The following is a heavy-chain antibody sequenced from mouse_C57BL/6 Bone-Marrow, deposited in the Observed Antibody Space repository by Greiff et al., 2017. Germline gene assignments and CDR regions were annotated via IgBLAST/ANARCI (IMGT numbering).Heavy chain of an antibody. D-gene: IGHD1-1*01. V-gene: IGHV5-12*01. J-gene: IGHJ1*03. Sequence: EVHLVESGGGLVQPGGSLKLSCAASGFTFSDYYMYWVRQTPEKRLEWVAYISNGGGSTYYPDTVKGRFTISRDNAKNTLYLQMSRLKSEDTAMYYCARHYYGSSYHWYFDVWGTGTTVTVSS. CDR2: ISNGGGST. CDR1: GFTFSDYY. CDR3: ARHYYGSSYHWYFDV.